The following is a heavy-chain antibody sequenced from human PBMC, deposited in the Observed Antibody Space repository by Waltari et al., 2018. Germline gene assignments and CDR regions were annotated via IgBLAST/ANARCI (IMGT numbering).Heavy chain of an antibody. V-gene: IGHV4-39*01. CDR1: GGSIRVNHYY. J-gene: IGHJ5*02. CDR2: ILYSGTT. D-gene: IGHD2-15*01. Sequence: QLQLQESGPGLVKPSETLSLTCVVSGGSIRVNHYYWGWIRQPPGKGLEWIASILYSGTTYYNPSLMRRVSISVDTSQNQFSLRLSSLTAADTAIYYCARGLCADVANCYSGTNNFFDPWGQGTLVTVSS. CDR3: ARGLCADVANCYSGTNNFFDP.